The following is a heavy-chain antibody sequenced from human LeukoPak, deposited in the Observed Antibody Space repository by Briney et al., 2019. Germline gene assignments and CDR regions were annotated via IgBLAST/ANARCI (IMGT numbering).Heavy chain of an antibody. V-gene: IGHV4-31*03. Sequence: SETLSLTCTVSGGSISSGGYYWSWICQHPGKGLERLGYIYYSGSTYYNPSLKSRVTISVDTSKNQFSLKLSSVTAADTAVYYCARDRTDGGNSGRFDLWGRGTLVTVSS. CDR2: IYYSGST. J-gene: IGHJ2*01. CDR1: GGSISSGGYY. D-gene: IGHD4-23*01. CDR3: ARDRTDGGNSGRFDL.